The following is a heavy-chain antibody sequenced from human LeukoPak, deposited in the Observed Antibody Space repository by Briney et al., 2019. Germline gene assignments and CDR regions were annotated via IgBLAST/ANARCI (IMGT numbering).Heavy chain of an antibody. J-gene: IGHJ4*02. CDR2: ISGSGAYT. CDR1: GFTFSSYA. V-gene: IGHV3-23*01. CDR3: AKDIGTDYGDYLDY. Sequence: GSLRLSCAAPGFTFSSYALAWVRQAPGKGLEWVSAISGSGAYTYYADSVRGRFAISRDSSKNTLYLQMNSLRAEDTAIYHCAKDIGTDYGDYLDYWGQGTLVTVSS. D-gene: IGHD4-17*01.